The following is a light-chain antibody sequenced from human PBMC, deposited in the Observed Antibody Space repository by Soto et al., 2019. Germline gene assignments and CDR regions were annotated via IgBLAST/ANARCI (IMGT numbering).Light chain of an antibody. Sequence: QSARTQPASVSGSPGQSITISCTGSSSDIGYYKYVSWYQHHPGKAPQLIIFDVVNRPSGVSNRFSGSKSGNTASLTIFGLQAEDEADYYCLSYTSTTMYVFGTGTKLTVL. CDR2: DVV. CDR3: LSYTSTTMYV. CDR1: SSDIGYYKY. J-gene: IGLJ1*01. V-gene: IGLV2-14*03.